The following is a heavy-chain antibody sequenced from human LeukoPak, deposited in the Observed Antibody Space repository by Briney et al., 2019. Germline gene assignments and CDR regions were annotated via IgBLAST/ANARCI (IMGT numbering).Heavy chain of an antibody. Sequence: ASVKVSCKVSGYTLTELSMHWVRQAPGKGLEWMGGFDPEDGETIYAQKFQGRVTMTEDTSTHTAYMELSSLRSEDTAVYYCATDKDSGGSWRRSYYYYGMDVWGQGTTVTVSS. CDR2: FDPEDGET. D-gene: IGHD2-15*01. CDR3: ATDKDSGGSWRRSYYYYGMDV. V-gene: IGHV1-24*01. J-gene: IGHJ6*02. CDR1: GYTLTELS.